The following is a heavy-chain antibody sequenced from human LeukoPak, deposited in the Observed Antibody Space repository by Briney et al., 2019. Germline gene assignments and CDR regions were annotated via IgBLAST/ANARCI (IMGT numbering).Heavy chain of an antibody. CDR1: GFTFSSYS. CDR3: ARGRQWLPNDAFDI. V-gene: IGHV3-21*01. Sequence: GGSLRLSCAASGFTFSSYSMNWVRQAPGKGLEWVSSISSSSSYIYYADSVKGRFTISRDNAKNSLYLQMNSPRAEDTAVYYCARGRQWLPNDAFDIWGQGTMVTVSS. J-gene: IGHJ3*02. CDR2: ISSSSSYI. D-gene: IGHD6-19*01.